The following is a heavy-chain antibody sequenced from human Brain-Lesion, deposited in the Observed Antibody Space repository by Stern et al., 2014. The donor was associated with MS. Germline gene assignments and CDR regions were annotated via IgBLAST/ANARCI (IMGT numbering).Heavy chain of an antibody. CDR3: AKLWLGELPESPFDY. D-gene: IGHD3-10*01. Sequence: QVQLVESGPGLVKPSETLSLTCTVSGGSISSSSYYWGWIRPPPGKGLEWIGGIYYRGRTYYNPSLKSRVTISTDTSQHQFSLRLSSVTAADTAVYFCAKLWLGELPESPFDYWGQGTLVTVSS. J-gene: IGHJ4*02. V-gene: IGHV4-39*01. CDR2: IYYRGRT. CDR1: GGSISSSSYY.